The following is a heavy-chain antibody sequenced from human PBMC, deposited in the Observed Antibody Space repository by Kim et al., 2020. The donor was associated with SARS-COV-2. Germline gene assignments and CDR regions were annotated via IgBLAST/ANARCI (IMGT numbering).Heavy chain of an antibody. D-gene: IGHD3-10*01. J-gene: IGHJ6*02. CDR3: ARESDYGSGSYDGRTLTYYYYGMDV. V-gene: IGHV4-61*02. CDR2: IYTSGST. Sequence: SETLSLTCTVSGGSISSGSYYWSWIRQPAGKGLEWIGRIYTSGSTNYNPSLKSRVTISVDTSKNQFSLKLSSVTAADTAVYYCARESDYGSGSYDGRTLTYYYYGMDVWGQGTTVTVSS. CDR1: GGSISSGSYY.